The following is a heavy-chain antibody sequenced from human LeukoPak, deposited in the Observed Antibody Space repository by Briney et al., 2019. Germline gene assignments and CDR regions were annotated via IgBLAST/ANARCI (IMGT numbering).Heavy chain of an antibody. V-gene: IGHV3-11*01. J-gene: IGHJ4*02. CDR2: ISSSGSTI. Sequence: PGGSLRLSCAASGFTVSTNYMSWVRQAPGKGLEWVSYISSSGSTIYYADSVKGRFTISRDNAKNSLYLQMNSLRAEDTAVYYCARAVLGYCSGGSCYFDYWGQGTLVTVSS. CDR1: GFTVSTNY. D-gene: IGHD2-15*01. CDR3: ARAVLGYCSGGSCYFDY.